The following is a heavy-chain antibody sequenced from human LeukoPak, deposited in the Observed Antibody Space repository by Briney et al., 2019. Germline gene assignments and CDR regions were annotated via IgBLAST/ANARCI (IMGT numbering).Heavy chain of an antibody. CDR3: VRERTPVIMGGTFDY. D-gene: IGHD4-23*01. CDR2: IYHSGST. J-gene: IGHJ4*02. V-gene: IGHV4-38-2*02. CDR1: GYSISSGYF. Sequence: SETLSLTCTVSGYSISSGYFWGWIRQPPGKGLEWIGTIYHSGSTYFNPSLKSRATISVDTSNNQFSLTLSSVTAADTAVYYCVRERTPVIMGGTFDYWGQGALVTVSS.